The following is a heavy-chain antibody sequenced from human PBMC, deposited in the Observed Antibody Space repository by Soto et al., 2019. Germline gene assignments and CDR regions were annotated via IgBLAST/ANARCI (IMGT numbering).Heavy chain of an antibody. J-gene: IGHJ3*02. CDR2: ISYDGSKI. CDR3: AKESDSTGYPESAFDI. Sequence: QVQLVESGGGVVQPGRSLRLSCAASGFIFRSYGMHWVRQAPGKGLEWVAVISYDGSKIQSADSVKGRFTISRDNSRNTVYLQMNSLRPEDTAVYYCAKESDSTGYPESAFDIWGQGTMVAVSS. D-gene: IGHD3-22*01. V-gene: IGHV3-30*18. CDR1: GFIFRSYG.